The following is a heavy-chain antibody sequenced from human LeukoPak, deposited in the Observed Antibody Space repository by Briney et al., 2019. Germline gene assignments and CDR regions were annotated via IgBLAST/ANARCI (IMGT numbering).Heavy chain of an antibody. D-gene: IGHD1-26*01. CDR2: INPRSGGI. CDR1: GYTFTDYY. CDR3: AREAGGSDTYYLDY. Sequence: ASVTVSCTTSGYTFTDYYIHWVRQAPGQRLEWMGRINPRSGGINYAQKFQGRVTMTRDTAISTAYMDLSGLRSDDTAVYYCAREAGGSDTYYLDYWGQGVLVTVSS. J-gene: IGHJ4*02. V-gene: IGHV1-2*06.